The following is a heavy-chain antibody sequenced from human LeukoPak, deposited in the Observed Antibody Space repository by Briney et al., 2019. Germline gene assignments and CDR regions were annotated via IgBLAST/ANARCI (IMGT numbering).Heavy chain of an antibody. J-gene: IGHJ6*02. CDR1: GFTFSRYW. CDR2: IKQDGSEK. CDR3: ARDGPGYCYGFGFYGMDV. V-gene: IGHV3-7*01. Sequence: PVGSLRLSCAASGFTFSRYWMSWVRQAPGKGLEWEADIKQDGSEKYYVDSVRGRFTISRDNAKNSLYLQMSSLRAEDTAVYFCARDGPGYCYGFGFYGMDVWGQGTTVTVSS. D-gene: IGHD5-18*01.